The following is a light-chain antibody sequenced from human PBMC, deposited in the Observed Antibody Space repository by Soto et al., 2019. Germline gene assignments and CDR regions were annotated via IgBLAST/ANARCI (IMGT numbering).Light chain of an antibody. Sequence: IKMSQSPSTLPASVGDRVTITCRASQSISNWLARYQQKPGTAPKVLIYHASNLQSGVPSRFSGSGSGTEFTLTISSLQPDDFATYYCQQYNSYSFGQGTKV. CDR2: HAS. CDR3: QQYNSYS. V-gene: IGKV1-5*01. CDR1: QSISNW. J-gene: IGKJ1*01.